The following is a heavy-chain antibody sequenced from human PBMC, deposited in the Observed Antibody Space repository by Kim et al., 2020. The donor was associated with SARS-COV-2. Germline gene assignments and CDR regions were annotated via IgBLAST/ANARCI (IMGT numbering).Heavy chain of an antibody. J-gene: IGHJ6*03. CDR1: GGSISSGGYY. CDR2: IYYSGST. D-gene: IGHD3-16*01. CDR3: ARDVSGSYMDV. Sequence: SETLSLTCTVSGGSISSGGYYWSWIRQHPGKGLEWIGYIYYSGSTYYNPSLKSRVTISVDTSKNQFSLKLSSVTAADTAVYYCARDVSGSYMDVWGQGTTVTVSS. V-gene: IGHV4-31*03.